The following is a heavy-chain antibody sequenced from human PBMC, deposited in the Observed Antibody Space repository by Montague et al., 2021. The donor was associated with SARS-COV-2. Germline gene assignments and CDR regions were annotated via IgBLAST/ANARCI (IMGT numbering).Heavy chain of an antibody. V-gene: IGHV3-9*03. D-gene: IGHD3-22*01. J-gene: IGHJ4*02. Sequence: SLRLSCAASGFTFGDHAMHWVRQASGKGLEWVSGINWNSDSVDYADSVKGRFSISRDNAKNSLYLQMNSLRAEDMALYYCAKDRYYYDTSGCVDHWGQGTLVTVSS. CDR3: AKDRYYYDTSGCVDH. CDR2: INWNSDSV. CDR1: GFTFGDHA.